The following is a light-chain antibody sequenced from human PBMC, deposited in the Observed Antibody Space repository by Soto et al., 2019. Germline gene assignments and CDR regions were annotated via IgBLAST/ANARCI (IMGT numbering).Light chain of an antibody. J-gene: IGKJ4*01. CDR1: QSVSSY. CDR2: DAS. V-gene: IGKV3-11*01. CDR3: QQRSNWPPLT. Sequence: EIVLTQSPATLSLSPGERATLSCRASQSVSSYLDWYQQKPGQAPRLLIYDASNRATGIPARFSGGGSGTDFTLTISSLEPEDFAVYYCQQRSNWPPLTFGGGTKVEIK.